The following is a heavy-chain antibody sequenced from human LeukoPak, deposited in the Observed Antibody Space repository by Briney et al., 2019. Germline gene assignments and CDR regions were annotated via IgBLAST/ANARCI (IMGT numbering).Heavy chain of an antibody. D-gene: IGHD1/OR15-1a*01. Sequence: SETLSLTCTVSGGSISSYYWSWIRQPPGKGLEGIGYIYYSGSTNYNPSLKSRVTISVDTSKNQFSLKLSSVTAADTAVYFCARDHIALGTAAKKDALDFWGQGTAVIVSS. CDR2: IYYSGST. V-gene: IGHV4-59*01. J-gene: IGHJ3*01. CDR3: ARDHIALGTAAKKDALDF. CDR1: GGSISSYY.